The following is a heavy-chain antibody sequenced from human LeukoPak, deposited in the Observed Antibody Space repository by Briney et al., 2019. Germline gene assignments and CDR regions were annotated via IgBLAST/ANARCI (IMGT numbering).Heavy chain of an antibody. V-gene: IGHV3-30*04. Sequence: GGSLRLSYAASGFTFSSYAMHWVRQAPGKGLEWVAVISYDGSNKYYADSVKGRLTISRDNSKNTLYLQMNSLRAEDTAVYYCARSVAVAAPFDYWGQGTLVTVSS. CDR3: ARSVAVAAPFDY. D-gene: IGHD6-19*01. CDR2: ISYDGSNK. CDR1: GFTFSSYA. J-gene: IGHJ4*02.